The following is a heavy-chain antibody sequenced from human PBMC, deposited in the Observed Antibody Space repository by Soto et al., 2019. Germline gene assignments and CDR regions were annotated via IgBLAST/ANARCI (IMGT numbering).Heavy chain of an antibody. J-gene: IGHJ2*01. CDR2: IWYDGSNK. V-gene: IGHV3-33*01. D-gene: IGHD1-7*01. CDR3: ARGGDWSYLFCNFDL. CDR1: GFTFSSYG. Sequence: QVQLVESGGGVVQPGRSLRLSCAASGFTFSSYGMHWVRQAPGKGLEWVAVIWYDGSNKYYADSVKGRFTISRDNSKNTLYLQMNSLRAEDTAVYYCARGGDWSYLFCNFDLWGRGTLVTVSS.